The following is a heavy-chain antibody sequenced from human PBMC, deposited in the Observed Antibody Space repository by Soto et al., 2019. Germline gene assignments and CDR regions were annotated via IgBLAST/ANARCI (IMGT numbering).Heavy chain of an antibody. Sequence: GGSLRLSCAASGFTFSSYGMHWVRQAPGKGLEWVAVISYDGSNKYYADSVKGRFTISRDNSKNTLYLQMNSLRAEDTAVYYCAKEYGGSSGWVHFDYWGQGTLVTVSS. CDR2: ISYDGSNK. V-gene: IGHV3-30*18. CDR1: GFTFSSYG. J-gene: IGHJ4*02. CDR3: AKEYGGSSGWVHFDY. D-gene: IGHD6-19*01.